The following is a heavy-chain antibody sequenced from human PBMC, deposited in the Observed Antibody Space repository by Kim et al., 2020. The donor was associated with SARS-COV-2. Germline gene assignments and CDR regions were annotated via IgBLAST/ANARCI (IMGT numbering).Heavy chain of an antibody. CDR1: GGSFSGYY. CDR3: ARGPPDDYGDYAWLNSPRDWYFDL. J-gene: IGHJ2*01. D-gene: IGHD4-17*01. Sequence: SETLSLTCAVYGGSFSGYYWSWIRQPPGKGLEWIGEINHSGSTNYNPSLKSRVTISVDTSKNQFSLKLSSVTAADTAVYYCARGPPDDYGDYAWLNSPRDWYFDLWGRGTLVTVSS. V-gene: IGHV4-34*01. CDR2: INHSGST.